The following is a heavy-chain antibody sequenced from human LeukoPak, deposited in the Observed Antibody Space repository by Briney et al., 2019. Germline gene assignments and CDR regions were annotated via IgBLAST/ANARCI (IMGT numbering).Heavy chain of an antibody. D-gene: IGHD2-2*01. CDR2: INHSGST. CDR3: ARMYPLYYMDV. J-gene: IGHJ6*03. Sequence: PSETLSLTCAVYGGSFSGYYWSWIRQPPGKGLEWIGEINHSGSTNYNPSLKSRVTISVDTSKNQFSLKLGSVTAADTAVYYCARMYPLYYMDVWGKGTTVTVSS. V-gene: IGHV4-34*01. CDR1: GGSFSGYY.